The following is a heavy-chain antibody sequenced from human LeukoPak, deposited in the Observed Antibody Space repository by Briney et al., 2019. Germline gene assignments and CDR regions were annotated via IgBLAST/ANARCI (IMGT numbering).Heavy chain of an antibody. J-gene: IGHJ4*02. CDR3: ARLEGGYGY. V-gene: IGHV4-39*01. D-gene: IGHD3-16*01. Sequence: PSETLSLTCTVSGGSLSSSSYYWGWLRQPPGKGLEWIGSIYYSGSTYYNPSLKSRVTISVDTSKNQFSLKLSSVTAADTAVYYCARLEGGYGYWGQGTLVTVSS. CDR2: IYYSGST. CDR1: GGSLSSSSYY.